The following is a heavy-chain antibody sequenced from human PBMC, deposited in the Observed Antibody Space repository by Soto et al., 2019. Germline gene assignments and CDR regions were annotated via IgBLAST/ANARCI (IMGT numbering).Heavy chain of an antibody. Sequence: GGSLRLSCAASGFTFRSYSMNWVRQAPGKGLEWVSSISSSSSYIYYADSVKGRFTISRDNAKNSLYLQMNSLRAEDTAVYYCARAHYGDYGGAFDIWGQGTMVTVSS. V-gene: IGHV3-21*01. CDR2: ISSSSSYI. J-gene: IGHJ3*02. CDR3: ARAHYGDYGGAFDI. CDR1: GFTFRSYS. D-gene: IGHD4-17*01.